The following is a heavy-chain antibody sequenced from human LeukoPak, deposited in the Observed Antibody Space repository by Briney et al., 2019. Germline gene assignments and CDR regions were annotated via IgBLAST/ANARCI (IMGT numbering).Heavy chain of an antibody. Sequence: GGSLRLSCAASGFTFSTYNMHWVRQAPGKGLEWVAVISYDGSNKYYADSVKGRFTISRDNSKNTLYLQMNSLRAEDAAVYYCAKDVGYYGSGSYLQTWGQGTLVTVSS. J-gene: IGHJ4*02. D-gene: IGHD3-10*01. CDR1: GFTFSTYN. V-gene: IGHV3-30*18. CDR2: ISYDGSNK. CDR3: AKDVGYYGSGSYLQT.